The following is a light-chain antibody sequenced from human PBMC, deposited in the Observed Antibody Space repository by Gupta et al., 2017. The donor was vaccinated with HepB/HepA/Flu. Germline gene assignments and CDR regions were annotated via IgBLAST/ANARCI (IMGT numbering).Light chain of an antibody. CDR3: QQYKGWPRLT. Sequence: EIVMTQSPATLSVSPGERAALSCRASESVSYNLAWYQQKPGQAPRLLIYYESTRATGIPARFSGSGSGTDFTLTISGLQSEDSAVYYCQQYKGWPRLTFGGGTKVEIK. CDR1: ESVSYN. J-gene: IGKJ4*01. V-gene: IGKV3-15*01. CDR2: YES.